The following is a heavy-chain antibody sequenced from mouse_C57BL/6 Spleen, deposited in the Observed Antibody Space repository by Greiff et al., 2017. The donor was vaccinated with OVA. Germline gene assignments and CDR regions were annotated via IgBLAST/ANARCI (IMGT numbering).Heavy chain of an antibody. J-gene: IGHJ3*01. CDR1: GYTFTSYW. CDR2: IHPNSGST. Sequence: QVQLQQPGAELVKPGASVKLSCTASGYTFTSYWMHWVKQRPGQGLEWIGMIHPNSGSTNYNEKFKSKATLTVDKSSSPAYLQISSLTSEDSAVYYCSIYPRFAYWGQGTLVTVSA. V-gene: IGHV1-64*01. CDR3: SIYPRFAY. D-gene: IGHD2-1*01.